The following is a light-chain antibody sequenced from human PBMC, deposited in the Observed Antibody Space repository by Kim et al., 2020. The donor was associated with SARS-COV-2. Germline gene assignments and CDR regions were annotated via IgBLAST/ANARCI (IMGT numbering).Light chain of an antibody. CDR3: SSYRDNTTLL. V-gene: IGLV2-14*01. J-gene: IGLJ3*02. Sequence: GLSNRFAGSKSGNTASLTISGLQAEDEADYYCSSYRDNTTLLFGGGTQLTVL.